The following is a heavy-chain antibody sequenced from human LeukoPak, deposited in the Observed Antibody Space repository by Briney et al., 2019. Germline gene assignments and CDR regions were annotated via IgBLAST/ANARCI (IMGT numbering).Heavy chain of an antibody. CDR1: GGSISSYY. V-gene: IGHV4-4*09. CDR3: ARHAVVPAADYFDY. Sequence: SETLSLTCTVSGGSISSYYWSWIRQPPGKGLEWIGYIYTSGSTNYNPSLKSRVTISVDTSKNQFSLKLSSVTAADTAVYYCARHAVVPAADYFDYWGQGTLVTVSS. J-gene: IGHJ4*02. D-gene: IGHD2-2*01. CDR2: IYTSGST.